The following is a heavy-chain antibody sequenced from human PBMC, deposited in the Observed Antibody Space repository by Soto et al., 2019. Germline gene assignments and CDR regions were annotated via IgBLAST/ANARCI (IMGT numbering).Heavy chain of an antibody. CDR1: GFTFSSYA. CDR3: AKERGSSWSLSWFDP. V-gene: IGHV3-23*01. CDR2: ISGSGGST. J-gene: IGHJ5*02. D-gene: IGHD6-13*01. Sequence: HPGGSLRLSCAASGFTFSSYAMSWVRQAPGKGLEWVSAISGSGGSTYYADSVKGRFTISRDNSKNTLYLQVNSLRAEDTAVYYCAKERGSSWSLSWFDPWGQGTLVTVSS.